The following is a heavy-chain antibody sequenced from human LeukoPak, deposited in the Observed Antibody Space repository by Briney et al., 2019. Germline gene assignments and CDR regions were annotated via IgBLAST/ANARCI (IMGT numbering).Heavy chain of an antibody. V-gene: IGHV6-1*01. D-gene: IGHD3-22*01. CDR2: TYYRSKWYN. J-gene: IGHJ4*02. CDR1: GDSVSSNSAA. Sequence: SQTLSLTCAISGDSVSSNSAAWNWIRQSPSRGLEWLGRTYYRSKWYNDYALSVKSRITINPDTSKDQFSLQLNSVTPEDTAVYHCARWYYDSRGYYKGTDYWGQGTLVTVSS. CDR3: ARWYYDSRGYYKGTDY.